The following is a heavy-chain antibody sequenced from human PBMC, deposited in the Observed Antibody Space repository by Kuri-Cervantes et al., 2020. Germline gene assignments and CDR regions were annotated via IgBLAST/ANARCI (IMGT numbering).Heavy chain of an antibody. CDR1: GFTFSDYY. D-gene: IGHD4-17*01. Sequence: GESLKISCAASGFTFSDYYMNWVRQAPGKGLEWVSSISSRSTIYYADSVKGRFSISRDNAKNSLYLQMNSLRAEGTAVYYCAKDPPTDLDYWGQGTLVTVSS. J-gene: IGHJ4*02. CDR2: ISSRSTI. V-gene: IGHV3-69-1*01. CDR3: AKDPPTDLDY.